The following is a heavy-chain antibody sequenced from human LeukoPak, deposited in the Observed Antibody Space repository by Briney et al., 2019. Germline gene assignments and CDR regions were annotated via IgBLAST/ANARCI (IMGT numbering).Heavy chain of an antibody. V-gene: IGHV1-3*01. Sequence: ASVKVSCKASGYTLTDHDIHWVRQAPGQRLEWMGWINPGNGNTKYSQKFQGRVTITRDTSASTAYMELSSLTSEDTAVYYCANWAGTPAGYFSGPLDYWGQGTLVTVS. J-gene: IGHJ4*02. CDR2: INPGNGNT. CDR1: GYTLTDHD. D-gene: IGHD6-19*01. CDR3: ANWAGTPAGYFSGPLDY.